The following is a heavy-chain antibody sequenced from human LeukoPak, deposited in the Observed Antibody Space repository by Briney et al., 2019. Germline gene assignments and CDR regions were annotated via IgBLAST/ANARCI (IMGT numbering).Heavy chain of an antibody. CDR2: IYHSGST. V-gene: IGHV4-38-2*02. CDR1: GYSISSGYY. J-gene: IGHJ4*02. CDR3: ARADSSGWYVDY. D-gene: IGHD6-19*01. Sequence: SETLSLTCTVSGYSISSGYYWGWIRQPPGKGLEWIGSIYHSGSTYYNPSLKSRVTISVDTSKNQFSLKLSSVTAADTAVYYCARADSSGWYVDYWGQGTLVTVSS.